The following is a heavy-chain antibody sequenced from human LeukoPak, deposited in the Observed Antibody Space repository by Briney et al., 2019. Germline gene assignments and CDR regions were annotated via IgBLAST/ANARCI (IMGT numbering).Heavy chain of an antibody. CDR2: IYTSGST. D-gene: IGHD3-16*01. Sequence: SETLSLTCTVSGGSISSYYWSWIRQPAGKGLEWIGRIYTSGSTNYNPSLKSRVTMSVDTSKNQFTLKLSSVTAADTAVYYCARTDPKHGVFDYWGQGTLVTVSS. CDR3: ARTDPKHGVFDY. CDR1: GGSISSYY. J-gene: IGHJ4*02. V-gene: IGHV4-4*07.